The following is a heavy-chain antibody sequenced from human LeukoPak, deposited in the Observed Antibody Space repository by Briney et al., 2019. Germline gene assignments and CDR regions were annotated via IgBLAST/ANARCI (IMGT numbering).Heavy chain of an antibody. J-gene: IGHJ4*02. CDR3: ARTSGWHFDY. CDR2: IYPGDSDT. V-gene: IGHV5-51*03. D-gene: IGHD3-22*01. CDR1: GYSFANFW. Sequence: GESLKISCKGSGYSFANFWIGWVRQMPGKGPEWVGIIYPGDSDTRYSPSSQGHVTISADKSISTAYLLWSSLKASDTAMYYCARTSGWHFDYWGQGTLVTVSS.